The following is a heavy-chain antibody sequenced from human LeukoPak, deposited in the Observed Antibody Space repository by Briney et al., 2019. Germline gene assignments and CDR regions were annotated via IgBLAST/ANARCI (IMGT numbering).Heavy chain of an antibody. CDR2: VHHSGST. J-gene: IGHJ4*02. D-gene: IGHD2-2*01. Sequence: SETLSLTCAVSGYSISSGYYWGWIRQPPGKGLEWIGSVHHSGSTYYNRSLKSRVTISIDTSKNQFFLKLSSVTAADTAVYYCARGHCSSTSCYSDYWGQGTLVTVSS. V-gene: IGHV4-38-2*01. CDR1: GYSISSGYY. CDR3: ARGHCSSTSCYSDY.